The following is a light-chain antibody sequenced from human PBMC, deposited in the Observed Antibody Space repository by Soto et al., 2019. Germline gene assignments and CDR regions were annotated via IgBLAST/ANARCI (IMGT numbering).Light chain of an antibody. CDR2: GVS. Sequence: QSALTQPASVSGSPGQSITISCTGTTSDVGGYNYVSWYQQHPGKAPKLMIYGVSNRPSGVSDRFSGSKSGNTASLTISGLQDEDEADYYCSSYTTTATLDYVFGTATKLTVL. CDR3: SSYTTTATLDYV. V-gene: IGLV2-14*01. CDR1: TSDVGGYNY. J-gene: IGLJ1*01.